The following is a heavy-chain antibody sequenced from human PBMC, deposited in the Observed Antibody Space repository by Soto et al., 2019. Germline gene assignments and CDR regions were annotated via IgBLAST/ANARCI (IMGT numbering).Heavy chain of an antibody. CDR1: GFTFSSYS. J-gene: IGHJ4*02. D-gene: IGHD2-15*01. Sequence: XGSLRLSCAASGFTFSSYSMNWVRQAPGKGLEWVSSISSSCSYIYYADSVKGRFTISRDNAKNSLYLQMNSLRAEDTAVYYCARDYGYCSGGSCYSSYFDYWGQGTLVTVSS. CDR3: ARDYGYCSGGSCYSSYFDY. CDR2: ISSSCSYI. V-gene: IGHV3-21*01.